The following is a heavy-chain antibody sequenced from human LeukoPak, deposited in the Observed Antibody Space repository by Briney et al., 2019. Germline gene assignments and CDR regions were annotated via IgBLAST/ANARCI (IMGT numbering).Heavy chain of an antibody. CDR1: GGSISSYY. D-gene: IGHD6-6*01. V-gene: IGHV4-4*07. CDR3: ARVASSSRPTLAYYYYYMDV. J-gene: IGHJ6*03. CDR2: IYTSRST. Sequence: SETLSLTCTVSGGSISSYYWSWIRQPAGKGLEWIGRIYTSRSTNYNPSLKSRVTMSVDTSKNQFSLKLSSVTAADTAVYYCARVASSSRPTLAYYYYYMDVWGKGTTVTVSS.